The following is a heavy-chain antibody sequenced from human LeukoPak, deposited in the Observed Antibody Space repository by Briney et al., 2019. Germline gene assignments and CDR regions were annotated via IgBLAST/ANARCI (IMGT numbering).Heavy chain of an antibody. V-gene: IGHV7-4-1*02. D-gene: IGHD5-24*01. CDR1: GYTFNKYS. CDR2: INTNTGNP. CDR3: ARDVEMATVDY. J-gene: IGHJ4*02. Sequence: GASVKVSCKASGYTFNKYSISWVRQAPGQGLEWMGWINTNTGNPTYAQGFTGRFVFSLDTSVSTAYLQISSLKAEDTAVYYCARDVEMATVDYWGQGTLVTVSS.